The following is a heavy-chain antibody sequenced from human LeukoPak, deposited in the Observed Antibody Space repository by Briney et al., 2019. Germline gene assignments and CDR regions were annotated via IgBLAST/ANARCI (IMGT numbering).Heavy chain of an antibody. J-gene: IGHJ3*01. CDR2: VYYSGRT. D-gene: IGHD2-2*01. CDR3: ARTRYCSTTSCYADT. Sequence: SETLSLTCIVSGGSISPYYWSWIRQPPGKGLEWIGYVYYSGRTSYSPSLKSRVTILVGTSEDRFSLELTSVTAADTAVYYCARTRYCSTTSCYADTWGQGTMVTVSS. V-gene: IGHV4-59*01. CDR1: GGSISPYY.